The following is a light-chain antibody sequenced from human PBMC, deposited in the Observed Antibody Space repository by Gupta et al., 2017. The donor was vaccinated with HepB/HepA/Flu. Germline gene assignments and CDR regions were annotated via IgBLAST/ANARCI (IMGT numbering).Light chain of an antibody. Sequence: QSVLTQPPSASGTPGQRVTISCSGSSSNIGSNYVYWYQPLPGTAPKLLIYRNNRRPSAVPARFSGSNSATSASLSITRLPAEDVADYYCAALDASLSGWVFGGGTKLTVL. V-gene: IGLV1-47*01. CDR3: AALDASLSGWV. CDR1: SSNIGSNY. J-gene: IGLJ3*02. CDR2: RNN.